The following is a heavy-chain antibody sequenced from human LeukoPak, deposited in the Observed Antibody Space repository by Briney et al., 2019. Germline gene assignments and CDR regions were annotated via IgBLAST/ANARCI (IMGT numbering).Heavy chain of an antibody. CDR1: GFTFSSYS. J-gene: IGHJ4*02. V-gene: IGHV3-21*01. CDR2: ISSSSSYI. D-gene: IGHD5-12*01. CDR3: ARDPVGYSGSSYYFDY. Sequence: GGSLRLSCAASGFTFSSYSMNWVRQAPGKGLEGVSSISSSSSYIYYADSVKGRFTISRDNAKNSLYLQMNSLRAEDTAVYYCARDPVGYSGSSYYFDYWGQGTLVTVSS.